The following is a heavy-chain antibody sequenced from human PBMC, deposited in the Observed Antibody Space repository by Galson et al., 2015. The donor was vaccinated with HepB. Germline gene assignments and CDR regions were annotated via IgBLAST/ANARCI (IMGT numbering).Heavy chain of an antibody. CDR2: ISYDGTNT. Sequence: SLRLSCAAFGFTFSSYVMRWVRQAPGKGLEWVAVISYDGTNTQYADSVKGRFTMSRDNSKSTLYLQMNSLRAEDTAVYYCASDTAWGQGTLVTVSS. D-gene: IGHD4-17*01. CDR3: ASDTA. J-gene: IGHJ5*02. V-gene: IGHV3-30*04. CDR1: GFTFSSYV.